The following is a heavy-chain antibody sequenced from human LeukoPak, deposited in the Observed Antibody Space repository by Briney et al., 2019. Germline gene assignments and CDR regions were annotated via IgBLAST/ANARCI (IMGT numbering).Heavy chain of an antibody. CDR2: ISSSSSAI. J-gene: IGHJ4*02. CDR3: ARDQLFLVGATG. V-gene: IGHV3-48*02. D-gene: IGHD1-26*01. Sequence: GGSLRLSCAASGFTFSSYSMTWVRQAPGKGLEWVSYISSSSSAIYYADSVKGRFTISRDNAKNSLYLQMDSLRDEDTAVYYCARDQLFLVGATGWGRGTLVTVSS. CDR1: GFTFSSYS.